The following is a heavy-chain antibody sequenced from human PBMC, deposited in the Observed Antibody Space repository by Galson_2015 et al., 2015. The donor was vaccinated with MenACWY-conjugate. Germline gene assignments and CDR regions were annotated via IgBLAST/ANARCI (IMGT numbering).Heavy chain of an antibody. V-gene: IGHV3-49*04. Sequence: SLRLSCAGPGFTFGDYAMSWVRQTPEKGLEWVGFIRSKANGGTTHYAVSVEGRFTISRDDFESIVYLQMNSLKTEDTALYYCSRDLGYCSSTSCYDEDYYFDYWGRGTLVTVSS. CDR1: GFTFGDYA. J-gene: IGHJ4*02. D-gene: IGHD2-2*01. CDR2: IRSKANGGTT. CDR3: SRDLGYCSSTSCYDEDYYFDY.